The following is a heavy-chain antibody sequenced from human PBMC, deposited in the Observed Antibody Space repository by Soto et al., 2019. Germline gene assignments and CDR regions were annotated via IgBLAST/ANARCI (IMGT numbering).Heavy chain of an antibody. Sequence: PSDTLSLISTVSGGSVTTNSYYRGWIRQPPGKGLEWIGSIYNSGSTYYNPSLKSRVTISVDTSKNQFSLKLSSVTAADTAVYYCVRLNVGASTDCGQLTLVTVSS. CDR3: VRLNVGASTD. J-gene: IGHJ4*02. V-gene: IGHV4-39*01. CDR2: IYNSGST. CDR1: GGSVTTNSYY.